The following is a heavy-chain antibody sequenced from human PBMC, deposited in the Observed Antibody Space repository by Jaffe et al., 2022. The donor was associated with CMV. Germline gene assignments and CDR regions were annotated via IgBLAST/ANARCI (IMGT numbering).Heavy chain of an antibody. CDR2: IYYSGST. J-gene: IGHJ5*02. V-gene: IGHV4-59*08. CDR3: ARHGSIAARLGWFDP. D-gene: IGHD6-6*01. Sequence: QVQLQESGPGLVKPSETLSLTCTVSGGSISSYYWSWIRQPPGKGLEWIGYIYYSGSTNYNPSLKSRVTISVDTSKNQFSLKLSSVTAADTAVYYCARHGSIAARLGWFDPWGQGTLVTVSS. CDR1: GGSISSYY.